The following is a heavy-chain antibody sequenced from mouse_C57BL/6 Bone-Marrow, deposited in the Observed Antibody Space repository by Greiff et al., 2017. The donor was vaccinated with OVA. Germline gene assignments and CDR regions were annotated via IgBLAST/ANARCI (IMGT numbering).Heavy chain of an antibody. CDR2: INPYNGGT. D-gene: IGHD4-1*01. J-gene: IGHJ1*03. CDR3: AKLGRYWDV. Sequence: EVQLQQSGPVLVKPGASVKMSCKASGYTFTDYYMNWVKQSHGKSLEWIGVINPYNGGTSYNQKFKGKATLTVDKSSSTAYMELNSLTSEDSAVYYCAKLGRYWDVWGTGTTVTVSS. V-gene: IGHV1-19*01. CDR1: GYTFTDYY.